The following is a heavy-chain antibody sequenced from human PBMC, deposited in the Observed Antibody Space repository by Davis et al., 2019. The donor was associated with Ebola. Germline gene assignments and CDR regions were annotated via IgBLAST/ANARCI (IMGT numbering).Heavy chain of an antibody. J-gene: IGHJ4*02. CDR2: IYHSGST. V-gene: IGHV4-4*02. CDR1: GGSISSSNW. CDR3: ARGYGRLTGFDY. D-gene: IGHD4-17*01. Sequence: PGGSLRLSCAVSGGSISSSNWWSWVRQPPGKGLEWIGEIYHSGSTNYNPSLKSRVTISVDKSKNQFSLKLSSVTAADTAVYYCARGYGRLTGFDYWGQGTLVTVSS.